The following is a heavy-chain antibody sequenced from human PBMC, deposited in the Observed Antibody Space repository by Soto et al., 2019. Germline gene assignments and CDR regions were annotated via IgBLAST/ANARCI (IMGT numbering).Heavy chain of an antibody. Sequence: QVQLQESGPGLVKPSQTLSLTCTVSGGSIRSAGYCWTWIRQHPGKGLEWIGYICYSGNTYYNSSLNSRVTISVDTSKNQFSLRLSSVTAADTGVYYCARQRNGGADPWGQGTLVTVSS. CDR1: GGSIRSAGYC. J-gene: IGHJ5*02. D-gene: IGHD2-21*01. CDR3: ARQRNGGADP. CDR2: ICYSGNT. V-gene: IGHV4-31*03.